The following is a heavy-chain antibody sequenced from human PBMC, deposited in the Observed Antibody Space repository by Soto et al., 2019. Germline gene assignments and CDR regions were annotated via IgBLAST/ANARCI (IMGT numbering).Heavy chain of an antibody. J-gene: IGHJ6*02. Sequence: SETLSLTCSVSGGSMSSYYWTWIRQPAGKGLEWIGRVYSSGGTHYNSSLKSRVTISLDTSKNQFSLRLISVTAADTAVYYCARDLGSSFNYYYYGMDVWGQGTTVTVSS. CDR1: GGSMSSYY. D-gene: IGHD6-6*01. V-gene: IGHV4-4*07. CDR2: VYSSGGT. CDR3: ARDLGSSFNYYYYGMDV.